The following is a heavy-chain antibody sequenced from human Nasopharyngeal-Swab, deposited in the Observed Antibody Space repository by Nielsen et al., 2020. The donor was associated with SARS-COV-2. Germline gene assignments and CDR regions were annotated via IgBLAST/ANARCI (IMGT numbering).Heavy chain of an antibody. J-gene: IGHJ4*02. D-gene: IGHD6-19*01. CDR1: GFTFSSYW. V-gene: IGHV3-7*01. CDR3: ARDLTGIAVAGTGY. Sequence: GESLKISCAASGFTFSSYWMSWVRQAPGKGLEWVANIKQDGSEKYYVDSVKGRFTISRDNVKNSLYLQMNSLRAEDTAVYYCARDLTGIAVAGTGYWGQGTLVTVSS. CDR2: IKQDGSEK.